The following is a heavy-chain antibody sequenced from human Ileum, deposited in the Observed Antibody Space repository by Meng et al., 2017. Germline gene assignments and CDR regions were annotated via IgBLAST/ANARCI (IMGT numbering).Heavy chain of an antibody. D-gene: IGHD1-1*01. CDR3: ARGAPGLDH. J-gene: IGHJ4*02. CDR1: GVSISSSY. CDR2: IYHSGST. V-gene: IGHV4-59*01. Sequence: SETLSLTCTVSGVSISSSYWSWIRQPPGRGLEYFGYIYHSGSTNSNPSLKSRVTILIDTSKNQFSLNLSSVTAADTAVYYCARGAPGLDHWVQGTLVTVSS.